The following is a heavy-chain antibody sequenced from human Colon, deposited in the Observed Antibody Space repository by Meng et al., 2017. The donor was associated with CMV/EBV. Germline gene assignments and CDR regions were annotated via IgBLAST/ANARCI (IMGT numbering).Heavy chain of an antibody. V-gene: IGHV4-61*08. CDR1: GASVSSAGYY. D-gene: IGHD5-12*01. CDR2: VYYSGSS. Sequence: SETLSLTCTVSGASVSSAGYYWSWIRQSPGKGLEWIGYVYYSGSSSYNPSLKSRLTMSVDTSKNQFSLNLISVTAADTAVYYCARKGRYSAASYVDYWGQGILVTVSS. J-gene: IGHJ4*02. CDR3: ARKGRYSAASYVDY.